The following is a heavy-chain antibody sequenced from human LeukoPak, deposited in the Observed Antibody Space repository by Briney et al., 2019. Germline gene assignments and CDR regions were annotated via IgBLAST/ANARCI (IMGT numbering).Heavy chain of an antibody. CDR3: VKYTIYYFGMDV. V-gene: IGHV3-23*01. CDR2: ISDSGGTT. Sequence: GGSLRLSCAASGFTFSTYAMSWVRQAPGKGLEWVSTISDSGGTTYYAESVEGRFTIARDNSKNTLYLHMNSLRAEDTALYYCVKYTIYYFGMDVWGQGTTVTVSS. D-gene: IGHD3-10*01. CDR1: GFTFSTYA. J-gene: IGHJ6*02.